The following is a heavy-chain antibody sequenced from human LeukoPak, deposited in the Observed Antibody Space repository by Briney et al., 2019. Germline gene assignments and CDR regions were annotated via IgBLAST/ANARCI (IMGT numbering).Heavy chain of an antibody. Sequence: GGSLRLSCAASGFTFSSYWMSWVRQAPGKGLEWVANIKQDGSEKYYVDSVKGRFTISRDNAKNSLYLQMNSLRAEDTAVYYCARVYGDHLYYYYYYMDVWGKGTTVTVSS. CDR1: GFTFSSYW. D-gene: IGHD4-17*01. V-gene: IGHV3-7*01. J-gene: IGHJ6*03. CDR3: ARVYGDHLYYYYYYMDV. CDR2: IKQDGSEK.